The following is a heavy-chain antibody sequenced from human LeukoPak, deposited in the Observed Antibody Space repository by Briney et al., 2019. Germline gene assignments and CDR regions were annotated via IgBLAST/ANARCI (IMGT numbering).Heavy chain of an antibody. CDR2: IYSSGST. J-gene: IGHJ6*03. CDR3: ARVVDTAMVGGDMDV. V-gene: IGHV4-39*07. CDR1: GASISSGSNY. Sequence: PSETLSLTCSVSGASISSGSNYWGWIRQPPGKTLEWIGSIYSSGSTYYNPSLKSRVTISVDKSKNQFSLKLSSVTAADTAVYYCARVVDTAMVGGDMDVWGKGTTVTVSS. D-gene: IGHD5-18*01.